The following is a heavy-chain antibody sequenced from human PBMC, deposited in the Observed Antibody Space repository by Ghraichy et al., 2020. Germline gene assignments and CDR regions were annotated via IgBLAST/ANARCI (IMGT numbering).Heavy chain of an antibody. CDR2: IRSTGYRGVK. V-gene: IGHV3-49*03. Sequence: GGSLRLSCKGSGFTFGDYALSWFRQAPGQGLEWVGFIRSTGYRGVKEYAASAKGRFTISRDDSKSIAYLMMNSRKTEDTAVYYCARDEHYWDSSGLLDKWGQGTRVTVSS. CDR1: GFTFGDYA. CDR3: ARDEHYWDSSGLLDK. J-gene: IGHJ4*02. D-gene: IGHD3-22*01.